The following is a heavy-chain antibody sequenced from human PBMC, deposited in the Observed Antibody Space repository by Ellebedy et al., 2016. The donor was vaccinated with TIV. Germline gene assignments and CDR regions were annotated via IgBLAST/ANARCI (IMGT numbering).Heavy chain of an antibody. CDR2: ISVYNGNT. V-gene: IGHV1-18*01. D-gene: IGHD2-15*01. CDR1: GYTFNTYS. CDR3: ARESWRGGSCQYFDY. J-gene: IGHJ4*02. Sequence: AASVKVSCKASGYTFNTYSISWIRQAPGQGLEWMGWISVYNGNTGNVPKFQGRVTMTTDTSTNTAYMELRSLSSDDTAVYFCARESWRGGSCQYFDYWGQGTLVTVSS.